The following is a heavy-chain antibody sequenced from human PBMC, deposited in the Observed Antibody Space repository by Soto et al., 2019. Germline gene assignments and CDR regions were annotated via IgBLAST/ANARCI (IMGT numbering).Heavy chain of an antibody. J-gene: IGHJ5*01. Sequence: EVQRVESGGGLVKPGESLRLSCAASGFSVSSYTMNWVRQSPGKGLQWVSSITNRGTHTYSADSVKGRFTISRDNDKNSLYLQMNNLRAEDTAIYFCARAHEVAWFDSWGLGTLVTVTS. CDR3: ARAHEVAWFDS. CDR1: GFSVSSYT. D-gene: IGHD2-15*01. V-gene: IGHV3-21*01. CDR2: ITNRGTHT.